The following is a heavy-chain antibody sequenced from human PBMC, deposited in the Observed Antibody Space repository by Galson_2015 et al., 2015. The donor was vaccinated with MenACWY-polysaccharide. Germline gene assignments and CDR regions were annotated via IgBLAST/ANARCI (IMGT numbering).Heavy chain of an antibody. CDR1: GYKFTNYW. V-gene: IGHV5-51*01. CDR2: IYPGDSET. Sequence: GAEVGEPGESLNISCKGSGYKFTNYWIGWVRQMPGKGLEWMGLIYPGDSETTYSPSFQGQVTISVDKSISTAYLQWRSLKASDTAMYYCARQIQMLFDPWGQGTLVTVSS. J-gene: IGHJ5*02. CDR3: ARQIQMLFDP. D-gene: IGHD3-10*02.